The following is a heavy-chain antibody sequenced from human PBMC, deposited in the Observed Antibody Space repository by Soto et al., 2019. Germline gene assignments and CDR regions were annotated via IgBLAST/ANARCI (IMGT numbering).Heavy chain of an antibody. V-gene: IGHV3-33*01. Sequence: RLSCAASGFTFSSYGMHWVRQAPGKGLEWVAVIWYDGSNKYYADSVKGRFTISRDNSKNTLYLQMNSLRAEDTAVYYCARDARGIAAFDYWGQGTLVTVSS. CDR2: IWYDGSNK. J-gene: IGHJ4*02. CDR1: GFTFSSYG. CDR3: ARDARGIAAFDY. D-gene: IGHD6-13*01.